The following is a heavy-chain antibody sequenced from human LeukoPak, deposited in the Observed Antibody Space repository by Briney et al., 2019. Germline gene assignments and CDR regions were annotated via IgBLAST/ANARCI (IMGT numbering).Heavy chain of an antibody. V-gene: IGHV4-34*01. CDR2: INHSGST. J-gene: IGHJ4*02. D-gene: IGHD3-22*01. CDR3: ARWGYYYSSSGYYLAFDY. Sequence: SETLSLTCAVYGGSFSGYYWSWIRQPPGKGLEWIGEINHSGSTNYNPSLKSRVTISVDTSKNQFSLKLSSVTAADTAVYYCARWGYYYSSSGYYLAFDYWGQGTLVTVSS. CDR1: GGSFSGYY.